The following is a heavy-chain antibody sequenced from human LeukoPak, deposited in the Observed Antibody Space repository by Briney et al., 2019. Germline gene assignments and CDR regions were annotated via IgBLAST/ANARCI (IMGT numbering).Heavy chain of an antibody. CDR3: ARASYSYDINGWVPFDY. J-gene: IGHJ4*02. CDR1: GGSISSSSYY. CDR2: VYYSGST. D-gene: IGHD3-22*01. Sequence: PSETLSLTCTVSGGSISSSSYYWGWIRQPPGKGLEWIGSVYYSGSTYYNPSLKSRVTISVDTSKNQFSLKLSSVTAADTAVYYCARASYSYDINGWVPFDYWGQGTLVTVSS. V-gene: IGHV4-39*07.